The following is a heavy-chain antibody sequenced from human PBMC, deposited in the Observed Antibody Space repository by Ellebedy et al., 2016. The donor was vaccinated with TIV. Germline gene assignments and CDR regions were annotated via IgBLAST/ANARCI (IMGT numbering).Heavy chain of an antibody. Sequence: PGGSLRLSCEGSGFTVSSNYMSWVRQAPGKGLEWVSVIYSGGSTYYADSVKGRFTISRDNSKNTLYLQMNSLRAEDTAVYYCARETRRSSSWYDAFDIWGQGTMVTVSS. D-gene: IGHD6-13*01. J-gene: IGHJ3*02. CDR2: IYSGGST. V-gene: IGHV3-66*01. CDR1: GFTVSSNY. CDR3: ARETRRSSSWYDAFDI.